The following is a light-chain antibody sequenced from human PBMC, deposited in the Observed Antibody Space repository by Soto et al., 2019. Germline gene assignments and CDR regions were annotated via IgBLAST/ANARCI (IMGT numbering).Light chain of an antibody. CDR2: DVS. CDR3: SSYTSSYTLVV. J-gene: IGLJ2*01. CDR1: SSDVGGYNY. V-gene: IGLV2-14*01. Sequence: QSALTQPASVSGSPGQSITISCTGTSSDVGGYNYVSWYQQHPGKAPKLIIYDVSNRPSGVSDRFSGSKSGNTASLTISGLQAEDEAAYYCSSYTSSYTLVVFGGGTKLTVL.